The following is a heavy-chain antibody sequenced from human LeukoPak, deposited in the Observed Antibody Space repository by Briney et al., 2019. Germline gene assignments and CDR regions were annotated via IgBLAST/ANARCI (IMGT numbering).Heavy chain of an antibody. CDR2: IDSGGRT. D-gene: IGHD3-16*01. CDR1: GFTVSSNY. CDR3: AGRRVLDASFDY. V-gene: IGHV3-66*02. J-gene: IGHJ4*02. Sequence: GGSLRLSCAASGFTVSSNYMNWVRQAPGKGLEWVSVIDSGGRTFYADSVKGRFTTSRDNSKNTLYLQMNRLRAEDTAVYYCAGRRVLDASFDYWGQGTLVTVSS.